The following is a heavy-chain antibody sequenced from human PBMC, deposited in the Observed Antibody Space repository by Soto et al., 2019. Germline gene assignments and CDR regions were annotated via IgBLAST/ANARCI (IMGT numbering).Heavy chain of an antibody. CDR1: GFTFSSFG. D-gene: IGHD2-15*01. CDR3: ARGGGHLDY. J-gene: IGHJ4*02. Sequence: QVQLVESGGGVVQPGRSLRLSCAVSGFTFSSFGMHWVRQAPGKGLEWVANIWYDGNNKYYADSVMGRFTISRDNSTDTLYLQMTSLRVEDTAVYYCARGGGHLDYWGRGTLITVSS. V-gene: IGHV3-33*01. CDR2: IWYDGNNK.